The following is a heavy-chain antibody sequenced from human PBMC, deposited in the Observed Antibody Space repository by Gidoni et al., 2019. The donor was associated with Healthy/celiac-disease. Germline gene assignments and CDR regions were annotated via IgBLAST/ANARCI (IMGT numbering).Heavy chain of an antibody. Sequence: QVQLQESGPGLVKPSQTLSLPCTVSGGSISTRRYYWSWIRQPAGKGLEWIGRIYTSGSTNYNPSIKSRVTISVDTSKNQFSLKLSSVTAADTAVYYCERELDYDILTGYSFGYWGQGTLVTVSS. CDR2: IYTSGST. J-gene: IGHJ4*02. CDR1: GGSISTRRYY. CDR3: ERELDYDILTGYSFGY. D-gene: IGHD3-9*01. V-gene: IGHV4-61*02.